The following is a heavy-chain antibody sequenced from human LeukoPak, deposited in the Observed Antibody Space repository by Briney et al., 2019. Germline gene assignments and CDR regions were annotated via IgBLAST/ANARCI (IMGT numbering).Heavy chain of an antibody. CDR2: IYYSGST. J-gene: IGHJ6*02. Sequence: PSETLSLTCTVSGGSISSSSYYWGWIRQHPGKGLEWIGYIYYSGSTYYNPSLKSRVTISVDTSKNQFSLNLSSVTAADTAVYYCARDKAMWTTVTHYGMDVWGQGTTVTVSS. CDR3: ARDKAMWTTVTHYGMDV. CDR1: GGSISSSSYY. V-gene: IGHV4-31*03. D-gene: IGHD4-11*01.